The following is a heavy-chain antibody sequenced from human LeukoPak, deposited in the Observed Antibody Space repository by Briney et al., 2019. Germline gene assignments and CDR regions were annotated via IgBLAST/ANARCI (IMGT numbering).Heavy chain of an antibody. CDR2: INQHGSET. CDR3: ARDDNLGPCEY. CDR1: GSTFSNDW. J-gene: IGHJ4*02. Sequence: GGSLRLSCAASGSTFSNDWMSWVRQAPGKGLEWVGNINQHGSETYYGDSLKGRFTISRDNSKNTLYLHMNRLRAEDTAVYYCARDDNLGPCEYWGQGILVTVSS. D-gene: IGHD3-16*01. V-gene: IGHV3-7*01.